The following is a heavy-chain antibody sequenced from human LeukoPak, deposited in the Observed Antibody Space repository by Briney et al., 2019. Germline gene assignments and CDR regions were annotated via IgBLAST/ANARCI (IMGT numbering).Heavy chain of an antibody. CDR3: ARGCGGDCYSVVFDY. Sequence: ASVKVSCKAPGYTFTSYYMHWVRQAPGQGLEWMGIINPSGGSTSYAQKFQGRVTMTRDTSTSTVYMELSSLRSEDTAVYYCARGCGGDCYSVVFDYWGQGTLVTVSS. J-gene: IGHJ4*02. CDR2: INPSGGST. CDR1: GYTFTSYY. V-gene: IGHV1-46*01. D-gene: IGHD2-21*02.